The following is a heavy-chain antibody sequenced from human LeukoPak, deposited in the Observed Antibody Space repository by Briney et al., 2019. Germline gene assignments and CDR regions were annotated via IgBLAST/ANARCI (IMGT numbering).Heavy chain of an antibody. CDR2: ISGSGGST. D-gene: IGHD6-13*01. J-gene: IGHJ4*02. CDR3: ARGPSSSWYSPHWDY. CDR1: GFTFSSYG. Sequence: GGTLRLSCAASGFTFSSYGMSWVRQAPGKGLEWVSAISGSGGSTYYADSVKGRFTISRDNAKNTLYLQMNSLRAEDTAVYYCARGPSSSWYSPHWDYWGQGTLVTVSS. V-gene: IGHV3-23*01.